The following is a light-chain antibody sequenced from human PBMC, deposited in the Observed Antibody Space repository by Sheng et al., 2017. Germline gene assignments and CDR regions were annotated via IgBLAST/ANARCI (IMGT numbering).Light chain of an antibody. J-gene: IGKJ4*01. CDR1: QSLSSW. CDR3: QQYNNYPLT. CDR2: KAS. V-gene: IGKV1-5*03. Sequence: DIQMTQSPSTLSASVGDRVTFTCRASQSLSSWLAWYQQKPGKAPKLLIYKASSLESGVPSRFSGGGSGTEFTLTISGLQPDDFATYYCQQYNNYPLTFGGGTEGGDQT.